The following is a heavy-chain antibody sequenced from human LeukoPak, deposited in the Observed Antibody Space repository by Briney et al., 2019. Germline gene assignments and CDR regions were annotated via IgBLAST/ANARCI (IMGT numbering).Heavy chain of an antibody. Sequence: SETLSLTCSVSGVSVTTSFWXXXXXXXXXXXXXXGYXSSDGTTNYXXXLRXRLXXXVDTAKNEISLILTSVTAADTAKYYCARLDCVLEGCYNHWGRGTLVTVSS. V-gene: IGHV4-4*08. CDR2: XSSDGTT. J-gene: IGHJ4*02. CDR3: ARLDCVLEGCYNH. D-gene: IGHD2-15*01. CDR1: GVSVTTSF.